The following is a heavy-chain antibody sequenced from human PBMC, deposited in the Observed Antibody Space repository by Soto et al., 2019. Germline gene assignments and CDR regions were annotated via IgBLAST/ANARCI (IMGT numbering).Heavy chain of an antibody. CDR3: AKDQDNTDYYWIFDL. CDR1: GFNFRKFA. D-gene: IGHD4-17*01. CDR2: MGERSGPP. Sequence: GGSLRLSCAASGFNFRKFAMSWVRQAPGKGLEWVSGMGERSGPPLYADSVKGRFTISRDNSKSTLYLEMNNLRPEDTAVYYCAKDQDNTDYYWIFDLWGRGTPVTAPQ. V-gene: IGHV3-23*01. J-gene: IGHJ2*01.